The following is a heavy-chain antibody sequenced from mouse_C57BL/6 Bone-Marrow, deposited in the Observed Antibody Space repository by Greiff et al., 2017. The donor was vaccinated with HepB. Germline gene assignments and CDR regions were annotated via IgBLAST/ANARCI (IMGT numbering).Heavy chain of an antibody. CDR3: ARYINGYYPDY. V-gene: IGHV7-3*01. CDR1: GFPFPDYY. D-gene: IGHD2-2*01. CDR2: IRNKANGYTT. Sequence: EVHLVESGGGLVQPGGSLSLSCAASGFPFPDYYMSWVRQPPGRALELLGFIRNKANGYTTDYSASVKGRFTISRDNSQSILYLQMNALRAEDSATYYCARYINGYYPDYWGQGTTLTVSS. J-gene: IGHJ2*01.